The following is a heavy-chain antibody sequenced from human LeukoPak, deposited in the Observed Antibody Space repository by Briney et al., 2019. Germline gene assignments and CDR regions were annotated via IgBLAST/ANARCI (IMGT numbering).Heavy chain of an antibody. CDR3: ARVYFGYCSSTSCYNWYFDL. CDR1: GYTFNGYY. D-gene: IGHD2-2*02. CDR2: INPNSGGT. J-gene: IGHJ2*01. V-gene: IGHV1-2*02. Sequence: GASVKVSCKASGYTFNGYYMHWVRLAPGQGLEWMGWINPNSGGTNYAQKFQGRVTMTRDTSISTAYMELSRLRSDDTAVYYCARVYFGYCSSTSCYNWYFDLWGRGTLVTVSS.